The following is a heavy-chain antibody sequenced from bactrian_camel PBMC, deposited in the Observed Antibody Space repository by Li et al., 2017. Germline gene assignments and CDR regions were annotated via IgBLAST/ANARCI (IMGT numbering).Heavy chain of an antibody. D-gene: IGHD1*01. CDR1: APDTYC. V-gene: IGHV3S53*01. CDR3: VRGGDYVSLDA. Sequence: HVQLVESGGGSVQPGGSLTLSCVASAPDTYCLAWFRQGPGKEREGLAALDSDGRMQYSNSAKGRFTISRDNAENTLYLQMNTLKPEDMAIYYCVRGGDYVSLDAWGRGTQVTVS. J-gene: IGHJ3*01. CDR2: LDSDGRM.